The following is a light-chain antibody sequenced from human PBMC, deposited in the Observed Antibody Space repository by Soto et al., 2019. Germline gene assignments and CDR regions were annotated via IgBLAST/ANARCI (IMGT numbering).Light chain of an antibody. Sequence: IGLTQSPGTLSLSPGERATLSCRARQSVSSSYLAWYQQKPGQAPRRLIYGASSRATGIPDRFSGSGSGTDCTLTISRLEAEDFAVYYCQQYGSSPLYTFGQGAKLEIK. CDR2: GAS. CDR3: QQYGSSPLYT. V-gene: IGKV3-20*01. J-gene: IGKJ2*01. CDR1: QSVSSSY.